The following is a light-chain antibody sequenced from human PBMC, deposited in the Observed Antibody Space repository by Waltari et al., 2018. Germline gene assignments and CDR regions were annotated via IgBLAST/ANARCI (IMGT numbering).Light chain of an antibody. CDR1: QSVASSY. CDR3: QQYATSPRT. CDR2: GGY. V-gene: IGKV3-20*01. Sequence: EIVLTQSPGTVSLSPGEGATLSCRASQSVASSYVAWYQQKPGQAPRLLIYGGYGRATGSPDRFSGRWSETDFSLTISRVRPEDSAVYYCQQYATSPRTFGQGTKVEIK. J-gene: IGKJ1*01.